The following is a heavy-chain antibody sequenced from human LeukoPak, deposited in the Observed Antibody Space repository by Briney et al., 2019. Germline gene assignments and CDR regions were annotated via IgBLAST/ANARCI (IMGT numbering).Heavy chain of an antibody. Sequence: GASVKVSCKAPGYTFTGYYMHWVRQAPGQGLEWMGWINPNSGGTNYAQKFQGRVTMTRDTSISTAYMELSRLRSDDTAVYYCARDPYSGSYSADVYYYYMDVWGKGTTVTVSS. CDR2: INPNSGGT. V-gene: IGHV1-2*02. CDR3: ARDPYSGSYSADVYYYYMDV. CDR1: GYTFTGYY. J-gene: IGHJ6*03. D-gene: IGHD1-26*01.